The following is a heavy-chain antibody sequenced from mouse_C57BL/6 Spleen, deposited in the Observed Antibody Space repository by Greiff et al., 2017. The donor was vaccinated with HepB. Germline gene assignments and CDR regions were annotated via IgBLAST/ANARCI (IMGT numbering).Heavy chain of an antibody. Sequence: QVQLQQPGAELVMPGASVKLSCKASGYTFTSYWMHWVKQRPGQGLEWIGEIDPSDSYTNYNQKFKGKSTLTVDKSSSTAYMKRSSLTSEDSAVYYCARRGSNYGFDYWGQGTTLTVSS. CDR3: ARRGSNYGFDY. D-gene: IGHD2-5*01. CDR2: IDPSDSYT. V-gene: IGHV1-69*01. J-gene: IGHJ2*01. CDR1: GYTFTSYW.